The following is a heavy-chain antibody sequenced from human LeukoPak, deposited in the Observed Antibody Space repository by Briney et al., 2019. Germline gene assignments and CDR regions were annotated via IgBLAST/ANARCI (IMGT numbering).Heavy chain of an antibody. CDR2: IYPGDSDT. J-gene: IGHJ4*02. V-gene: IGHV5-51*01. Sequence: GESLEISCKASGYSFTTYWIGWVRQMPGKGLEWMGIIYPGDSDTKYSPSFQGQVTFSADKSISTAYLQWSTLKPSDTAMYYCARHRGSILRAVAGFDYWGQGTLVPVSS. D-gene: IGHD3-10*01. CDR1: GYSFTTYW. CDR3: ARHRGSILRAVAGFDY.